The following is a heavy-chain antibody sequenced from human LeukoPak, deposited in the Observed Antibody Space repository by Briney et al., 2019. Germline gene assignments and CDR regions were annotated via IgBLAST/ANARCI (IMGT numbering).Heavy chain of an antibody. Sequence: GGSLRLSCAASGFTFSSYAMSWVRQAPGKGLEWVSTISGSGGSTYYADSVKGRFTISRDNSKNTLYLQMNSLRAEDTAVYYCAKHRFESGGYHSTDWGQGTLVTVSS. CDR1: GFTFSSYA. V-gene: IGHV3-23*01. D-gene: IGHD3-22*01. CDR2: ISGSGGST. CDR3: AKHRFESGGYHSTD. J-gene: IGHJ4*02.